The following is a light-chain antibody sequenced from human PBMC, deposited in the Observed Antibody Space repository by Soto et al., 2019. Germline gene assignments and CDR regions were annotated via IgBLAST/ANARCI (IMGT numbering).Light chain of an antibody. V-gene: IGKV1-5*01. CDR1: QDISRW. CDR2: DAS. J-gene: IGKJ1*01. Sequence: IQMTQCPSTLSASVVYRVSIACXASQDISRWLAWYQQKPGKAPKVLIWDASSLQRGVPSRFTGSGSGTEFTLTINGLQPDDFATYYCQQYNGYRTWTFGQGTKVDIK. CDR3: QQYNGYRTWT.